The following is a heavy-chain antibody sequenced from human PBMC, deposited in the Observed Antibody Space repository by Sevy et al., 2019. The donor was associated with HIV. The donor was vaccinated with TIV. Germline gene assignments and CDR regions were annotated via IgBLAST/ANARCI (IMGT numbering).Heavy chain of an antibody. J-gene: IGHJ1*01. CDR1: EFSFXKAW. V-gene: IGHV3-15*01. CDR2: IKNKTDGGTT. Sequence: GESLKISCAASEFSFXKAWMSWVRQAQGKGLEWVGLIKNKTDGGTTNYAAPVKGRFTISRDDSKNTVYLQMNSLKTEDTAVYYCIXXXXXXXXXXXXWGXXTLVTVSS. CDR3: IXXXXXXXXXXXX.